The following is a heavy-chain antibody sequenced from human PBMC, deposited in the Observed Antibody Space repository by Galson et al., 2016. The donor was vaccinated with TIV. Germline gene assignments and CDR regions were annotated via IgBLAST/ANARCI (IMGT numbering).Heavy chain of an antibody. V-gene: IGHV3-23*01. CDR1: GFDSSNHA. Sequence: SLRLSCAASGFDSSNHAMSWVRQAPGEGLQWVSSISGGGGGRYYADSVKGRFTISRDISKKTLYLDMDSLRADDTALYYCAKDRTPGSSAWYFDYWGHGTTVIVSS. CDR3: AKDRTPGSSAWYFDY. CDR2: ISGGGGGR. D-gene: IGHD6-19*01. J-gene: IGHJ4*01.